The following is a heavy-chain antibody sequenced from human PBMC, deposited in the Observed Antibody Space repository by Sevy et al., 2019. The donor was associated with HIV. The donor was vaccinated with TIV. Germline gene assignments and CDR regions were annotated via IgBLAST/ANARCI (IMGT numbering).Heavy chain of an antibody. V-gene: IGHV3-21*01. CDR3: ARVYSGYYNS. J-gene: IGHJ4*02. CDR1: GFTFSSYT. CDR2: ISSSSNYI. D-gene: IGHD1-26*01. Sequence: GGSLRLSCAASGFTFSSYTINWVRQAPGKGLEWVSSISSSSNYIYYADSVKGRSTISRDNAKNSLYLQMNSLRAEDTAVYYCARVYSGYYNSWGQGTLVTVSS.